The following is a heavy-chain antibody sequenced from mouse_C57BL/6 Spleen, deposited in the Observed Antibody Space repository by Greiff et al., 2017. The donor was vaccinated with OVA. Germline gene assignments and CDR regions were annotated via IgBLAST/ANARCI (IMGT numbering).Heavy chain of an antibody. D-gene: IGHD2-3*01. CDR2: IDPETGGT. Sequence: VQLQQSGAELVRPGASVTLSCKASGYTFTDYEMHWVKQTPVHGLEWIGAIDPETGGTAYNQKFKGKAILTADKSSSTAYMELRMLTSEDAAVYYCTIYGGYFAVCAYWGQGTLVTVSA. CDR1: GYTFTDYE. J-gene: IGHJ3*01. CDR3: TIYGGYFAVCAY. V-gene: IGHV1-15*01.